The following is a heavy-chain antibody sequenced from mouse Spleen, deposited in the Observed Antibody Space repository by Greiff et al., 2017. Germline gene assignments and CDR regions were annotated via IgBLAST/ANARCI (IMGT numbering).Heavy chain of an antibody. D-gene: IGHD3-3*01. J-gene: IGHJ3*01. V-gene: IGHV1-59*01. CDR1: GYTFTSYW. CDR2: IDPSDSYT. Sequence: QVQLQQPGAELVRPGTSVKLSCKASGYTFTSYWMHWVKQRPGQGLEWIGVIDPSDSYTNYNQKFKGKATLTVDTSSSTAYMQLSSLTSEDSAVYYCARLGHLFAYWGQGTLVTVSA. CDR3: ARLGHLFAY.